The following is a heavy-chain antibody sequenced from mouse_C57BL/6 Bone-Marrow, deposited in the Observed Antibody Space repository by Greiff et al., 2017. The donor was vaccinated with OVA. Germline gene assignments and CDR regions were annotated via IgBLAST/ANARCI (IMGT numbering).Heavy chain of an antibody. Sequence: QVQLKESGPELVKPGASVKISCKASGYAFSSSWMNWVKQRPGKGLEWIGRIYPGDGDTNYNGKFMGKATLTADKSSSTAYMQLSSLTSEDSAVYFCATNWDWYFDVWGTGTTVTVSS. CDR1: GYAFSSSW. CDR3: ATNWDWYFDV. V-gene: IGHV1-82*01. D-gene: IGHD4-1*01. CDR2: IYPGDGDT. J-gene: IGHJ1*03.